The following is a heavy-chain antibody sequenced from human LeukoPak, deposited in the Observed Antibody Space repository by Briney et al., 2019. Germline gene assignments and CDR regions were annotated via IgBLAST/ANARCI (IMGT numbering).Heavy chain of an antibody. CDR1: GFTFSSYS. Sequence: GGSLRLSCAASGFTFSSYSMNWVRQSPGKGVEWVSYISGSRNTIYYADSVKGRFTISRDNAKNSLYLQMNSLRDEDTAVYYRARAVTTVTRGGLVFDYWGQGTLVTVSS. CDR3: ARAVTTVTRGGLVFDY. CDR2: ISGSRNTI. V-gene: IGHV3-48*02. J-gene: IGHJ4*02. D-gene: IGHD4-17*01.